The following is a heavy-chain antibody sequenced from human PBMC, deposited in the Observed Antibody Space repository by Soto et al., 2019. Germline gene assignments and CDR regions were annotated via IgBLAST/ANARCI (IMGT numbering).Heavy chain of an antibody. CDR2: ISYDGSNK. Sequence: GGSLRLSCAASGFTFSSYGMHWVRQAPGKGLEWVAVISYDGSNKYYADSVKGRFTISRDNSKNTLYLQMNSLRAEDTTVYYCAKSSVPAATELDYWGQGTLVTAPQ. CDR3: AKSSVPAATELDY. V-gene: IGHV3-30*18. J-gene: IGHJ4*02. CDR1: GFTFSSYG. D-gene: IGHD2-2*01.